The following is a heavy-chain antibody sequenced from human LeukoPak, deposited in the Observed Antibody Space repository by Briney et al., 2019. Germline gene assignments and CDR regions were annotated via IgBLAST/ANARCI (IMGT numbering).Heavy chain of an antibody. Sequence: GGSLRLSCAASGFTFSSYWMSWVRQAPGKGLEWVSAISGSGGSTYYADSVKGRFTISRDNSKNTLYLQMNSLRAEDTDVYYCAKDRGYYDSSGYYYWGQGTLVTVSS. CDR3: AKDRGYYDSSGYYY. V-gene: IGHV3-23*01. D-gene: IGHD3-22*01. J-gene: IGHJ4*02. CDR1: GFTFSSYW. CDR2: ISGSGGST.